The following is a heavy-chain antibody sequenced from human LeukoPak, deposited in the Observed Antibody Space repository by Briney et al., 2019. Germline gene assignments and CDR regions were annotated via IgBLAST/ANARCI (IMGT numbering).Heavy chain of an antibody. Sequence: SETLSLTCTVSGGSISSSSYYWGWIRQPPGKGLEWIGSIYYSGSTYYNPSLKSRVTISVDTSKNQFSLKLSSVTAADTAVYYCARQLGYCSSTSCYADKVDYWGQGALVTVSS. CDR2: IYYSGST. CDR3: ARQLGYCSSTSCYADKVDY. CDR1: GGSISSSSYY. J-gene: IGHJ4*02. D-gene: IGHD2-2*01. V-gene: IGHV4-39*01.